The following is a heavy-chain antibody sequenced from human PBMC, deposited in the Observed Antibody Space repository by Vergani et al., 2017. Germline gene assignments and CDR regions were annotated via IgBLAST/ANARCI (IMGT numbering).Heavy chain of an antibody. CDR1: GFTLSNYY. V-gene: IGHV3-30*02. Sequence: QVQLVESGGGAVQRGGSLRLSCATSGFTLSNYYMQWIRQGPGKGLEFVAFIQFDGSNQYYADSVKGRFTLSRDFSKNTLYLQMNSLRTDDTATYYCAKHFRGWGIDYWGQGTQVIVSS. CDR3: AKHFRGWGIDY. D-gene: IGHD3-16*01. J-gene: IGHJ4*02. CDR2: IQFDGSNQ.